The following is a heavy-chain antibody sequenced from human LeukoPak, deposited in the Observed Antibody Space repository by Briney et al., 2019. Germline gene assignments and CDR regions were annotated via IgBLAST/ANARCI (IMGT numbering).Heavy chain of an antibody. CDR3: AKDRGSARPSKYYFDH. CDR2: ISGRGGST. D-gene: IGHD2-15*01. J-gene: IGHJ4*02. CDR1: GFTFSAYA. Sequence: PGGSLRLSCAASGFTFSAYAMTWVRQAPGKGLEWVSAISGRGGSTYYADSLKGRFTISRDSSKNTLYLQMNSLRAEDTAVYYCAKDRGSARPSKYYFDHWGQGTLVTVSS. V-gene: IGHV3-23*01.